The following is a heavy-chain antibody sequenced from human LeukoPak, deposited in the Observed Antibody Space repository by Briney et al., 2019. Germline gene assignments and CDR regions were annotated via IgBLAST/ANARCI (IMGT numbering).Heavy chain of an antibody. CDR1: GFTFSSYS. D-gene: IGHD2-2*02. CDR3: ARDGRRYCSSTSCFTNWFDP. CDR2: ISSSSSYI. Sequence: PGGSLRLSCAASGFTFSSYSMNWVRQAPGKGLEWVSSISSSSSYIYYADSVKGRFTISRDNAKNSLYLQMNSLRAEDTAVYYCARDGRRYCSSTSCFTNWFDPWGQGTLVTVSS. J-gene: IGHJ5*02. V-gene: IGHV3-21*01.